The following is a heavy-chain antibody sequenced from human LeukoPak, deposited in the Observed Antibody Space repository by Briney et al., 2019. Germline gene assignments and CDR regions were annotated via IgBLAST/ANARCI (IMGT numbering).Heavy chain of an antibody. CDR3: TRDGSHYYYYYMDV. D-gene: IGHD1-26*01. CDR2: IRSKASGETT. Sequence: GGSLRLSCTGSGFTFGDYSMTWVRQAPGKGLEWVGFIRSKASGETTEYAASVKGRFTISRDDSKNVAYLQMNSLKTEDTAVYYCTRDGSHYYYYYMDVWGTGTTVTVSS. CDR1: GFTFGDYS. V-gene: IGHV3-49*04. J-gene: IGHJ6*03.